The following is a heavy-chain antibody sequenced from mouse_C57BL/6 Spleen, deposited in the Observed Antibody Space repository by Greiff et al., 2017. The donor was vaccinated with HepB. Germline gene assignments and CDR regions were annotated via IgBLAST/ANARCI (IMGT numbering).Heavy chain of an antibody. CDR3: ARGSNYPDY. Sequence: QVQLQQSGAELVMPGASVKLSCKASGYTFTSYWMHWVKQRPGQGLEWIGEIDPSDSYTNYNQKFKGKSTLTVDKSSSTAYMQLSSLTSEDSAVYYCARGSNYPDYWGQGTTLTVSS. V-gene: IGHV1-69*01. CDR2: IDPSDSYT. J-gene: IGHJ2*01. D-gene: IGHD5-1*01. CDR1: GYTFTSYW.